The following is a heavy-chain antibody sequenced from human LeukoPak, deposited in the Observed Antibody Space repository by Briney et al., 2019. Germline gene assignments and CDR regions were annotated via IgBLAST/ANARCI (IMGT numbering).Heavy chain of an antibody. CDR2: INPNSGDT. V-gene: IGHV1-2*02. J-gene: IGHJ4*02. CDR1: GYTFTGHY. CDR3: ARSDSGWLDY. D-gene: IGHD6-19*01. Sequence: ASVKVSCKASGYTFTGHYVHWVRQAPGQGLEWMGWINPNSGDTNYAQKFQGRVTMTGDTSINTGYMELSSLRSDDTAVYYCARSDSGWLDYWGQGTLVTVSS.